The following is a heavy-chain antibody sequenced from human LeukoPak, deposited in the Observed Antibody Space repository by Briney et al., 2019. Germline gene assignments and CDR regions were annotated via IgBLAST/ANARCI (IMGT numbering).Heavy chain of an antibody. J-gene: IGHJ6*03. D-gene: IGHD2-2*01. CDR3: ARGGSSTSGYYYYMDV. Sequence: SVKVSCKASGGTFSSYAISWVRQAPGQGLEWMGGIIPIFGTANYAQKFQGRVTITTDEPTSTAYMELSSLRSEDTAVYYCARGGSSTSGYYYYMDVWGKGTTVNVSS. CDR2: IIPIFGTA. CDR1: GGTFSSYA. V-gene: IGHV1-69*05.